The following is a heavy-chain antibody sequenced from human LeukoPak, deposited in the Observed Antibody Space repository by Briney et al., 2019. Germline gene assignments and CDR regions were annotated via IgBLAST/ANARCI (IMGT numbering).Heavy chain of an antibody. CDR1: GGSISSSSYY. D-gene: IGHD6-13*01. V-gene: IGHV4-39*01. Sequence: SETLSLTCTVSGGSISSSSYYWGWIRQPPGKGLEWIGSIYYSGSTYYNPSLKSRVSISIDTSKNQFSLNLSSVTAADTAVYYCARRAAGAFDYWGQGTLVTVSS. CDR2: IYYSGST. CDR3: ARRAAGAFDY. J-gene: IGHJ4*02.